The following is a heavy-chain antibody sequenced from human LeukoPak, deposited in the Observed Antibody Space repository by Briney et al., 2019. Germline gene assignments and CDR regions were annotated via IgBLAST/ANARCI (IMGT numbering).Heavy chain of an antibody. D-gene: IGHD2-8*02. CDR3: ARASNRLVDHAELDY. J-gene: IGHJ4*02. Sequence: GGSLRLSCAASGFTFSDYYMSWIRQAPGKGLEWVSYISSSGSTIYYADSVKGRFTISRDNAKNSLYLQMNSLRAEDTAVYYCARASNRLVDHAELDYWGQGTLVTVSS. CDR1: GFTFSDYY. V-gene: IGHV3-11*04. CDR2: ISSSGSTI.